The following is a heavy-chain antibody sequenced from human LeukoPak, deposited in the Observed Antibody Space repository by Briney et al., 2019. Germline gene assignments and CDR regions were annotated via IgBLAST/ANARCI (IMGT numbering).Heavy chain of an antibody. D-gene: IGHD3-22*01. Sequence: GSLRLSCAASGFTFSDYYMTWIRQAPGRGLEWIGEINHSGSTNYNPSLKSRVTISVDTSKNQFSLKLSSVTAADTAVYYCAGANYDSSGYNWFDPWGQGTLVTVSS. V-gene: IGHV4-34*08. CDR2: INHSGST. CDR1: GFTFSDYY. J-gene: IGHJ5*02. CDR3: AGANYDSSGYNWFDP.